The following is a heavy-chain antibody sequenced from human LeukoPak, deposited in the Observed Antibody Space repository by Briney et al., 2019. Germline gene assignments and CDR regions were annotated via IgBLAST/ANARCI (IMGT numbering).Heavy chain of an antibody. CDR1: GFTFSSYA. Sequence: GGSLRLSCAASGFTFSSYAMSWVRQAPGKGLEWVSAISGSGGSTYYADSVKGRFTISRDDSKNTLYLQMSSLKTEDTAVYHCTTMTVVPTDYWGQGTLVTVSS. V-gene: IGHV3-23*01. CDR3: TTMTVVPTDY. CDR2: ISGSGGST. D-gene: IGHD2-2*01. J-gene: IGHJ4*02.